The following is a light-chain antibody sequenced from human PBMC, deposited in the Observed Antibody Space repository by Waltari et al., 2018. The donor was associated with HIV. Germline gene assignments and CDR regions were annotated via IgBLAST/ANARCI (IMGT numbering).Light chain of an antibody. CDR3: QAWDNNSVV. CDR1: RLEHKN. CDR2: QYN. Sequence: SYQLTQPPSISVTAGQTATITCSGNRLEHKNVSWYQRRPGQSPVSFIFQYNKRPSGIPERFSGSNFGDTATLAISETQGDDEGEYYCQAWDNNSVVFGGGTRLTVL. V-gene: IGLV3-1*01. J-gene: IGLJ2*01.